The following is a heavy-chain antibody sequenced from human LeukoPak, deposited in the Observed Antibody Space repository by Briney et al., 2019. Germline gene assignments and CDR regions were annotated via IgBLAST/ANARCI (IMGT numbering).Heavy chain of an antibody. J-gene: IGHJ5*02. Sequence: SVKVSCKASGGTFSSYAISWVRQAPGQGLEWMGGIIPIFGTANYAQKFQGRVTITTDESTSTAYMELSSLRSENTAVYYCAVKGITIFGVVIHNWFDPWGQGTLVTVSS. D-gene: IGHD3-3*01. V-gene: IGHV1-69*05. CDR2: IIPIFGTA. CDR3: AVKGITIFGVVIHNWFDP. CDR1: GGTFSSYA.